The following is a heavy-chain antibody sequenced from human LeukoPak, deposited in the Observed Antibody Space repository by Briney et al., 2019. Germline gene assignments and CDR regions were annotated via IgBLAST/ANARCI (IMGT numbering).Heavy chain of an antibody. Sequence: PGRSLRLSCAASGFTFSSYGMHWVRQAPGKGLEWVAVIWYDGSNKYYADSVKGRFTISRDNSKNTLYLQMNSLRAEDTAVYYCAKDGYGGNSGGFDYWGQGTLVTVSS. CDR1: GFTFSSYG. J-gene: IGHJ4*02. CDR3: AKDGYGGNSGGFDY. CDR2: IWYDGSNK. D-gene: IGHD4-23*01. V-gene: IGHV3-33*06.